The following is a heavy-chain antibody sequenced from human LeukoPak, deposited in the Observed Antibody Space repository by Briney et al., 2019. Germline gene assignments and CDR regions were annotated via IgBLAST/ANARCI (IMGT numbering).Heavy chain of an antibody. V-gene: IGHV3-30*04. Sequence: GRSLRLSCAASGFTFSSFAMHWVRQAPGKGLDWVAVISFDSNNKYYADSVRGRFTISRDNSKNTLYLQINSLRSEDTALYYCAREKIASSGNSWFDPWGQGTLVTVSS. CDR1: GFTFSSFA. J-gene: IGHJ5*02. CDR2: ISFDSNNK. D-gene: IGHD6-13*01. CDR3: AREKIASSGNSWFDP.